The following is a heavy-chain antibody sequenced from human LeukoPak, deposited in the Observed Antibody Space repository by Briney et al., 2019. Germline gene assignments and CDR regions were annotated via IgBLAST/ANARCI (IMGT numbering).Heavy chain of an antibody. Sequence: SETLSLTCTVSGGSISSGGYYWSWIRQPPGKGLEWIASIYYSGSTYYNPSLKSRVTISVDTSKNQFSLKLSSVTAADTAVYYCARGYSSSLRGTNYFDYWGQGTLVTVSS. CDR2: IYYSGST. CDR1: GGSISSGGYY. J-gene: IGHJ4*02. V-gene: IGHV4-39*07. D-gene: IGHD6-13*01. CDR3: ARGYSSSLRGTNYFDY.